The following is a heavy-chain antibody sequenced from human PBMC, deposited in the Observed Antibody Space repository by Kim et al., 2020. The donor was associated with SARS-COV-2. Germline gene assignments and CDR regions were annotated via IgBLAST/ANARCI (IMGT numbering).Heavy chain of an antibody. CDR1: GGSFSGYY. CDR2: INHSGST. D-gene: IGHD6-6*01. J-gene: IGHJ4*02. CDR3: ARSTGPGADYSSSPPGAEDY. V-gene: IGHV4-34*01. Sequence: SETLSLTCAVYGGSFSGYYWSWIRQPPGKGLEWIGEINHSGSTNYNPSLKSRVTISVDTSKNQFSLKLSSVTAADTAVYYCARSTGPGADYSSSPPGAEDYWGQGTLVTVSS.